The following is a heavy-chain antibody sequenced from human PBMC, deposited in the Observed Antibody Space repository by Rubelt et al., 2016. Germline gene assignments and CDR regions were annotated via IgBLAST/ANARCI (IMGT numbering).Heavy chain of an antibody. Sequence: QVQLQESGPGLVKPSETLSLTCTVSGGSISSDYWSWIRQPPGKGLEWIGYVYYSGSTNYNPPLKSRVTLSGDTPTNQFSLKRSAVTAADTAVYYCAYSSGYYDEYFQHWGQGTLVTVSS. V-gene: IGHV4-59*01. CDR3: AYSSGYYDEYFQH. J-gene: IGHJ1*01. CDR1: GGSISSDY. CDR2: VYYSGST. D-gene: IGHD3-22*01.